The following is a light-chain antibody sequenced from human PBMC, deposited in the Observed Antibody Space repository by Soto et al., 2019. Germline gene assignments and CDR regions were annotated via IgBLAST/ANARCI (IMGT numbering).Light chain of an antibody. V-gene: IGKV1-33*01. CDR3: QQYVNLPYT. CDR1: HDINKY. Sequence: DIQMTQSPSSLSASVGDRVTVTCQASHDINKYLNWYQQKAGKAPKLLIYDASNLETGVPSRFSGSGSGTYFTFTISSLQPEDIATYYCQQYVNLPYTFGQGTKLEIK. J-gene: IGKJ2*01. CDR2: DAS.